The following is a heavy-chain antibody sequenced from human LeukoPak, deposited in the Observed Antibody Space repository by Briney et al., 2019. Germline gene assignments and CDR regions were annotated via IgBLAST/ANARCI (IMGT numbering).Heavy chain of an antibody. V-gene: IGHV3-74*01. Sequence: GGSLRLSCAASGFTFSNYAMHWVRQAPGKGLVWVSHINSDGSWTSYADSVKGRFTISKDNAKNTVYLQMNSLRAEDTAVYYCVSFYETYWGRGTLVTVSS. CDR2: INSDGSWT. CDR3: VSFYETY. CDR1: GFTFSNYA. D-gene: IGHD2/OR15-2a*01. J-gene: IGHJ4*02.